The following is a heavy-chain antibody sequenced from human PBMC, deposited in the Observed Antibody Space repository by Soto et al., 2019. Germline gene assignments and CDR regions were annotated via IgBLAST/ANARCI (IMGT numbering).Heavy chain of an antibody. Sequence: GGSLRLSCSASGFTFSRNAMGWVRQAPGKGLEWVSAIIDDGGRAHYADSVKGRFTISRDNSKNTLSLQMNSLRAEDTAVYYCAKDKMEQWLVGGYFDYWGQGTQVTVSS. CDR3: AKDKMEQWLVGGYFDY. D-gene: IGHD6-19*01. V-gene: IGHV3-23*01. CDR1: GFTFSRNA. CDR2: IIDDGGRA. J-gene: IGHJ4*02.